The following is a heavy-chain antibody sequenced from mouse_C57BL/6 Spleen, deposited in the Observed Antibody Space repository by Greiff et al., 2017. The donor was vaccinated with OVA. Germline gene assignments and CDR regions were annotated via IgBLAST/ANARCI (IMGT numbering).Heavy chain of an antibody. J-gene: IGHJ2*01. CDR3: ARRTTVVGNYFDY. CDR2: IDPSDSYT. CDR1: GYTFTSYW. Sequence: QVQLKQPGAELVMPGASVKLSCKASGYTFTSYWMHWVKQRPGQGLEWIGEIDPSDSYTNYNQKFKGKSTLTVDKSSSTAYMQLSSLTSEDSSVYYCARRTTVVGNYFDYWGQGTTLTVSS. V-gene: IGHV1-69*01. D-gene: IGHD1-1*01.